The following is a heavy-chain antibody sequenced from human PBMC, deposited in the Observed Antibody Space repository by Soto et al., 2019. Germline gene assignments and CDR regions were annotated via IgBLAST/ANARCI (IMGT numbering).Heavy chain of an antibody. V-gene: IGHV3-30-3*01. D-gene: IGHD6-6*01. CDR1: GFTFSAYA. Sequence: QVQLGESGGGVVQPGRSRRLSCAASGFTFSAYAMHWVRQAPGKGLEWVAVISDDGSSKYYADSVKGRFTISRDISNNTLYLKMNSLRAEDTAVYFCARDRVYRRSSDYSYYYDMDVWGQGTPVT. J-gene: IGHJ6*02. CDR3: ARDRVYRRSSDYSYYYDMDV. CDR2: ISDDGSSK.